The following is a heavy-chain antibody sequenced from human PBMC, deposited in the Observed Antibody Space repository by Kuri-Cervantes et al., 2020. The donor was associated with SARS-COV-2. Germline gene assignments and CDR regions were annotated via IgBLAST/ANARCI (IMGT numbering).Heavy chain of an antibody. CDR3: ARHAVTRGLASWFDP. Sequence: ASVKVSCKVSGYILTELSMHWVRQAPGKGLEWMGGFDPEDGETIYAQKFQGRVTMTEDTSTDTAYMELRSLRSDDTAVYYCARHAVTRGLASWFDPWGQGTLVTVSS. D-gene: IGHD4-17*01. CDR1: GYILTELS. V-gene: IGHV1-24*01. CDR2: FDPEDGET. J-gene: IGHJ5*02.